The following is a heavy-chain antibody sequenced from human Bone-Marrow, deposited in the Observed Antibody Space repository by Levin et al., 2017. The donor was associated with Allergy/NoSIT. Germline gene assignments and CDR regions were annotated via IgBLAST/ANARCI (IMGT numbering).Heavy chain of an antibody. D-gene: IGHD3-9*01. J-gene: IGHJ4*02. V-gene: IGHV3-23*01. CDR1: GLTFKSYA. CDR2: ITGSGGAT. Sequence: SGLTFKSYAMSWVRQAPGKGLEWVSSITGSGGATYHADSVKGRFTISRDNSKTTLYLQMNSLRVEDTAVYYCGKQGYDVLTGYSEIDSWGQGALVTVSS. CDR3: GKQGYDVLTGYSEIDS.